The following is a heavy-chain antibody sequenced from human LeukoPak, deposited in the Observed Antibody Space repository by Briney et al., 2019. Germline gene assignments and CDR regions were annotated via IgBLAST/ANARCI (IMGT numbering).Heavy chain of an antibody. CDR1: GFTFSSYW. CDR2: IKQDGSEK. D-gene: IGHD3-22*01. Sequence: GGSLRLSCAASGFTFSSYWMTWVRQAPGKGLEWVANIKQDGSEKYYVDSVRGRFTISRDNAKSSLYLEMNSLRVEDTAVYYCARDSSGYQWGQGTLVTVSS. CDR3: ARDSSGYQ. J-gene: IGHJ4*02. V-gene: IGHV3-7*01.